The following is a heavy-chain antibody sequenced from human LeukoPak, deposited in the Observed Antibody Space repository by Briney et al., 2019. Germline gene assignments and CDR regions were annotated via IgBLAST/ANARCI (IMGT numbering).Heavy chain of an antibody. D-gene: IGHD3-3*01. V-gene: IGHV3-64*01. CDR1: GFTFSSYA. CDR2: ISSNGGST. CDR3: ARGYDFWSGYWSHSDY. Sequence: GGSLRLSCAASGFTFSSYAMHWVRQAPGKGLEYVSAISSNGGSTYYANPVKGRFTISRDNSKNTLYLQMGSLRAEDMAVYYCARGYDFWSGYWSHSDYWGQGTLVTVSS. J-gene: IGHJ4*02.